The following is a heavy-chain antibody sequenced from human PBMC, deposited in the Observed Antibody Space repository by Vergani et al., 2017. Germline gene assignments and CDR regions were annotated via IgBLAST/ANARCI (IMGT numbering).Heavy chain of an antibody. D-gene: IGHD3-22*01. V-gene: IGHV4-34*10. CDR3: ARCFFAHYLGLSDSSGYYYNSYYYGMDV. Sequence: QVHLQEAGPGLVKPAETLSLTCGIYGDSMRGHYWSWIRQSPGTGLEWIGQINHRGSTNYNPSLKSRVTISVDTSKNQFSLKLSSVTAADTAVYYCARCFFAHYLGLSDSSGYYYNSYYYGMDVWGQGTTVTVSS. J-gene: IGHJ6*02. CDR1: GDSMRGHY. CDR2: INHRGST.